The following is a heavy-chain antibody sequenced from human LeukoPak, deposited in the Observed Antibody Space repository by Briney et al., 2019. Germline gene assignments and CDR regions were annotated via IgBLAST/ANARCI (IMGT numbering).Heavy chain of an antibody. Sequence: GGSLRLSCAASGFTFSSYAMHWVRQAPGKGLEWVAVISYDGSNKYYADSVKGRFTISRDNSKNTLYLQMNSLRAEDTAVYYCARPLNFDSSSHFDYWGQGTLVTVSS. CDR1: GFTFSSYA. D-gene: IGHD6-6*01. J-gene: IGHJ4*02. V-gene: IGHV3-30-3*01. CDR2: ISYDGSNK. CDR3: ARPLNFDSSSHFDY.